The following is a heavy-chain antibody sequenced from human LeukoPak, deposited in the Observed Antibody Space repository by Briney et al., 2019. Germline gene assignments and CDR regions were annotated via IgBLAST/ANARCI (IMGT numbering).Heavy chain of an antibody. CDR3: AKIGKFFTTDCSFEY. CDR1: GFTFSDSF. V-gene: IGHV3-11*01. D-gene: IGHD2/OR15-2a*01. Sequence: GGSLRLSCIASGFTFSDSFMSWIRQAPGKGLEWISNITPHGNAVYYADSVKGRFTISRDNAKNSLFLQMNSLRAEDTAVYYCAKIGKFFTTDCSFEYCGQGTLVTVSS. J-gene: IGHJ4*02. CDR2: ITPHGNAV.